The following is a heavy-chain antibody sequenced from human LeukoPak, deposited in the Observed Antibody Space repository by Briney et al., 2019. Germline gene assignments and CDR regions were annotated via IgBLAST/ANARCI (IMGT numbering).Heavy chain of an antibody. CDR2: INHSGGT. CDR1: GGSFSGYY. Sequence: SGTLSLTCAVSGGSFSGYYWSWIRQPPGKGLEWIGEINHSGGTNYNPSLKSRVPISVDTTKIQCSLKLSSVTAADTAVYYCARGGYYGSGSYSPYHYWGEGPLHTVPT. CDR3: ARGGYYGSGSYSPYHY. D-gene: IGHD3-10*01. V-gene: IGHV4-34*01. J-gene: IGHJ4*02.